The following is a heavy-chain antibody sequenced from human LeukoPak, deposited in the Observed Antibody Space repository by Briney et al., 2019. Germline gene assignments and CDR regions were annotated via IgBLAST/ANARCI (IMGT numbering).Heavy chain of an antibody. CDR3: ARINTAIFSSSDY. J-gene: IGHJ4*02. CDR1: GFTFSNSW. Sequence: GGSLRLSCAASGFTFSNSWMTWVRQAPGKGLEWVANIREDGGEKYYVDSVKGRFTTPRDNAKNSLYLQMNSLRAEDTAVYYCARINTAIFSSSDYWGQGTLVTVSS. CDR2: IREDGGEK. V-gene: IGHV3-7*05. D-gene: IGHD2-21*02.